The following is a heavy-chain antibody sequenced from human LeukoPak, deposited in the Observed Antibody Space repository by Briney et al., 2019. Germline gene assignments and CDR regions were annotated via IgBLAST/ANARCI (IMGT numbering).Heavy chain of an antibody. CDR3: ARDGDRCRSATCYGPGEY. CDR2: ISGSSTYT. D-gene: IGHD2-2*01. V-gene: IGHV3-11*05. CDR1: GFTFSSYA. Sequence: AGGSLRLSCAASGFTFSSYAMSCVRQAPGKGLEWASYISGSSTYTNYADSVKGRFTISRDNARNSLYLQMNSLRVEDTAVYYCARDGDRCRSATCYGPGEYWGQGTLVTVSS. J-gene: IGHJ4*02.